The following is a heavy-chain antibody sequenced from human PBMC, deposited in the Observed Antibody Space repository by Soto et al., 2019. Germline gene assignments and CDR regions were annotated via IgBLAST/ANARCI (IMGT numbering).Heavy chain of an antibody. CDR3: ATMGTPATGLYYFDY. CDR1: GGSISSGNYY. V-gene: IGHV4-30-4*01. CDR2: ISYSGST. Sequence: QVQLQESGPGLVKPSQTLSLTCTVSGGSISSGNYYWSWMRQPPGKGLEWSGFISYSGSTYYSLSLKCRVTISVATAKNQFSLNLSFVTAADTAVYYCATMGTPATGLYYFDYWGQGTLVTVSS. J-gene: IGHJ4*02. D-gene: IGHD5-18*01.